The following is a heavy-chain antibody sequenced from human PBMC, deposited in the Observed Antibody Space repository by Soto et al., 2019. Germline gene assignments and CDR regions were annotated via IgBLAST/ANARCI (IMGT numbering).Heavy chain of an antibody. J-gene: IGHJ6*03. CDR1: GGSLKTYY. V-gene: IGHV4-59*01. D-gene: IGHD1-20*01. CDR3: ARVAGISYYNHMDV. Sequence: QVHLQESGPGLVRPSETLSLTCTVSGGSLKTYYWSWIRLPPGGGLEWIGYIFSSGSPIYNPSLRSRVTMSVETSNNQFSLKMSSVAAADTAVYYCARVAGISYYNHMDVWGKGTTVTVSS. CDR2: IFSSGSP.